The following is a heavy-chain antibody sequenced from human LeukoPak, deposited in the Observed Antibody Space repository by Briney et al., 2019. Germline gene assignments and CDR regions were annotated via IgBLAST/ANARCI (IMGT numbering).Heavy chain of an antibody. V-gene: IGHV1-18*01. J-gene: IGHJ6*03. D-gene: IGHD3-16*02. CDR2: ISAYNGNT. Sequence: ASVKVSCKASGGTFSSYAISWVRQAPGQGLEWMGWISAYNGNTNYAQKLQGRVTMTTDTSTSTAYMELRSLRSDDTAVYYCARAVYGFGYDYVWGSYRNYYYYYMDVWGKGTTVTISS. CDR3: ARAVYGFGYDYVWGSYRNYYYYYMDV. CDR1: GGTFSSYA.